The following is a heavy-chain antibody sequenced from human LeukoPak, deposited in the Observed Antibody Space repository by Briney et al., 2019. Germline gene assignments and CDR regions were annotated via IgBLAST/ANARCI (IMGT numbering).Heavy chain of an antibody. CDR2: IRSKANSYAT. V-gene: IGHV3-73*01. D-gene: IGHD3-22*01. J-gene: IGHJ4*02. Sequence: GGPLRLSCAASGSTFSGSAMQWARQASGKGLEGVGPIRSKANSYATAYAASVKGRFTISRDDSKNTAYLQMNSLKTEDTAVYYCCPLSDSSGYLASFDYWGQGTLVTVSS. CDR1: GSTFSGSA. CDR3: CPLSDSSGYLASFDY.